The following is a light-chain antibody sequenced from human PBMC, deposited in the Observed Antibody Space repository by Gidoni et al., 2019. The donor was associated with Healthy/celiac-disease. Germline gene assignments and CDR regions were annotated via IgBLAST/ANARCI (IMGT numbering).Light chain of an antibody. CDR3: GTWDSSLSAV. V-gene: IGLV1-51*02. J-gene: IGLJ2*01. CDR1: SSNIGNNY. CDR2: ENN. Sequence: QSVFTQPPSVSAAPGQKVTIPCSGSSSNIGNNYVSWYQQLPGTAPKLPIYENNKRPSGIPDRFSGSKSGTSATLGITGLQTGDEADYYCGTWDSSLSAVFGGGTKLTVL.